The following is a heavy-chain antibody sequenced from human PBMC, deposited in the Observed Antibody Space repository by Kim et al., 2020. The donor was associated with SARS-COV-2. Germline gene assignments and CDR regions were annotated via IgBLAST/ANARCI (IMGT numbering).Heavy chain of an antibody. Sequence: SETLSLTCAVYGGSFSGHQWSWVRQPPGKGLQWIGAISHSGTVNHNPSLKSRVTISVDTSKNQFSLRLASVTAADTASYYCAGGRAGVVPSPVLGLGPDYEYFDMDVWGHGTTVVVSS. CDR2: ISHSGTV. D-gene: IGHD3-10*01. CDR1: GGSFSGHQ. V-gene: IGHV4-34*06. CDR3: AGGRAGVVPSPVLGLGPDYEYFDMDV. J-gene: IGHJ6*02.